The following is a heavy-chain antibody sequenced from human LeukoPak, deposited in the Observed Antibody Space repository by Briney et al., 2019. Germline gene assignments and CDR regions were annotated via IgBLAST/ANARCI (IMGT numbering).Heavy chain of an antibody. CDR3: ARGRVSYSSSSGMGY. V-gene: IGHV1-69*05. Sequence: GASVKVSCKASGYTFTSYGISWVRQAPGQGLEWMGGIIPIFGTANYALKFQGRVTITTDESTSTAYMELSSLRSEDTAVYYCARGRVSYSSSSGMGYWGQGTLVTVSS. D-gene: IGHD6-6*01. J-gene: IGHJ4*02. CDR1: GYTFTSYG. CDR2: IIPIFGTA.